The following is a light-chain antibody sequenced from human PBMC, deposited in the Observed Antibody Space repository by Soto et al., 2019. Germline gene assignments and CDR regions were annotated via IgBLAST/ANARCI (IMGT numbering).Light chain of an antibody. V-gene: IGLV2-8*01. J-gene: IGLJ2*01. CDR2: EVS. CDR3: SSYAGSNIWI. CDR1: SSDVGGYNY. Sequence: QSALTQPPSASGSPGQSVTISCTGTSSDVGGYNYVSWYQQHPGKAPNLMIYEVSKRPSGVPDRFSGFKSGNTASLTVSGLQAEDEADYYFSSYAGSNIWIFGGGTKLTVL.